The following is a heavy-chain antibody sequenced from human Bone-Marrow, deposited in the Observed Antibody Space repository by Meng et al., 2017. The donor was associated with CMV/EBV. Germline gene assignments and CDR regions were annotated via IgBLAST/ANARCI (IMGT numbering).Heavy chain of an antibody. CDR3: ARDPGSSWYTYYYYGMDV. J-gene: IGHJ6*02. CDR2: INDSGST. D-gene: IGHD6-13*01. V-gene: IGHV4-34*01. CDR1: GGSFSGYY. Sequence: GSLRLSCAVYGGSFSGYYWSWLRQPPGKGLEWIGEINDSGSTNYNPSLRSRVTISVDTSKNQFSLKLNSVTAADTAVYYCARDPGSSWYTYYYYGMDVWGQGTTVTVSS.